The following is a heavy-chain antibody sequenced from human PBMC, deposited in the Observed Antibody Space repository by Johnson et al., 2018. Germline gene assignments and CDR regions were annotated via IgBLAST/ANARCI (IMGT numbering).Heavy chain of an antibody. V-gene: IGHV3-30*18. CDR2: ISFDGSIK. CDR1: GFTFITYA. D-gene: IGHD1-26*01. J-gene: IGHJ3*01. Sequence: QVQLVESGGGVVQPGTSLRLSCAASGFTFITYAMHWVRQTPGKGLEWVAIISFDGSIKYYADSVKGRFTISRDSSKNTLFLQMSSLRAEDTAVYYCAKVRGVGATDAFDVWGRGTMVTVSS. CDR3: AKVRGVGATDAFDV.